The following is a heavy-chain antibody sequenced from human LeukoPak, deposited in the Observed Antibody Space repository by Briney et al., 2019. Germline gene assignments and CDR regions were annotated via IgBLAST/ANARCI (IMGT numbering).Heavy chain of an antibody. V-gene: IGHV3-30*04. J-gene: IGHJ4*02. D-gene: IGHD3/OR15-3a*01. CDR2: VAADGSYK. CDR1: GFTFSSYS. CDR3: ARDADWSPFY. Sequence: GGSLRLSCAASGFTFSSYSFHWVRQAPGKGLEWVAHVAADGSYKWYADSVRGRFTISRDNSKNTLFLQMNSLGAEDTGVYYCARDADWSPFYWGQGTLVTASS.